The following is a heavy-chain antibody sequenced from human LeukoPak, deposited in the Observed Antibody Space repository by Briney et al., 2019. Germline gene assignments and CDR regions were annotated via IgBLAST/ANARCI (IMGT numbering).Heavy chain of an antibody. Sequence: SETLSLTCTVSGGSISDDYWSWLRQPPGKGLEWIAYIHYSGTTNYNPSLKSRVTISIDTSKNQFSLKLSSVTAADTAVYYCAREEVCSSTSCYEFGMDVWGKGTTVTVSS. CDR3: AREEVCSSTSCYEFGMDV. CDR2: IHYSGTT. J-gene: IGHJ6*04. V-gene: IGHV4-59*12. D-gene: IGHD2-2*01. CDR1: GGSISDDY.